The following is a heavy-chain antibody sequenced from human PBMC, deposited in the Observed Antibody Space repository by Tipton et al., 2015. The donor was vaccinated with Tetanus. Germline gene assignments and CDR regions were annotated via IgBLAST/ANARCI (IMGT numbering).Heavy chain of an antibody. J-gene: IGHJ6*03. V-gene: IGHV4-30-4*01. D-gene: IGHD2-2*01. CDR2: IYYSGST. CDR3: ARLTCSSPSCYYYYYYYVDV. CDR1: GDSIRSEDYY. Sequence: TLSLTCNVSGDSIRSEDYYWGWIRQSPGKGLEWLGYIYYSGSTYNNPSLKSRVSISLDASKNQFSLSLNSVTAADSATYYCARLTCSSPSCYYYYYYYVDVWGTGTAVAVSS.